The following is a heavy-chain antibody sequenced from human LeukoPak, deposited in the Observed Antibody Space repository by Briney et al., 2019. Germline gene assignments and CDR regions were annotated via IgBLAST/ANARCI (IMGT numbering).Heavy chain of an antibody. Sequence: SETLSLTCTVSGGSISSYYWSWIRQPAGKGLEWIGRIYTNGSTNCNPSLKSRVTMSVDTSKNQFSLRLSSVTAADTAVYYCASNRWGSRYNWFDPWGQGIMVTVSS. J-gene: IGHJ5*02. CDR2: IYTNGST. D-gene: IGHD3-16*01. CDR3: ASNRWGSRYNWFDP. V-gene: IGHV4-4*07. CDR1: GGSISSYY.